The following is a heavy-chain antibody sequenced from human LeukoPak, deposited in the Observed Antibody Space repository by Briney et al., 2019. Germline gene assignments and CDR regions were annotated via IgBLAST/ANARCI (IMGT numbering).Heavy chain of an antibody. Sequence: PSETLSLTCTVSVGPISSTTYYWGWVRPPPGKGLEWIGHSFCSGNTHYNPSLKSRVTISVDTSKNQFSLRLISVTAADTAVYYCARIYRYSGLNYYFDQWGQGTLVSVSS. V-gene: IGHV4-39*01. D-gene: IGHD5-12*01. J-gene: IGHJ4*02. CDR1: VGPISSTTYY. CDR3: ARIYRYSGLNYYFDQ. CDR2: SFCSGNT.